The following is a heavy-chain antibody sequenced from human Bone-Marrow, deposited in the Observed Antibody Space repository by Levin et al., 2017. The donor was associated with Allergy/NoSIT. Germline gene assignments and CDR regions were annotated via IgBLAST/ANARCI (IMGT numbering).Heavy chain of an antibody. CDR2: MNPKTGNT. V-gene: IGHV1-8*01. Sequence: GESLKISCKGYESTFTSYDINWVRQATGQGLEWMGWMNPKTGNTGYAQKFQGRVTMTRNTSINTAYMELSSLSSEDTAVYYCATLSSSSSQVNHYYYYYMDVWGKGTTVTVSS. D-gene: IGHD6-6*01. J-gene: IGHJ6*03. CDR3: ATLSSSSSQVNHYYYYYMDV. CDR1: ESTFTSYD.